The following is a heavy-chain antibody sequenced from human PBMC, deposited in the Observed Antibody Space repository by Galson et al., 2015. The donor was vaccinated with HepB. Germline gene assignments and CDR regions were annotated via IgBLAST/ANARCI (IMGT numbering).Heavy chain of an antibody. CDR1: GYSFTSYW. CDR3: ARGAQEYCSGGSCYSGDY. V-gene: IGHV5-51*03. Sequence: QSGAEVKKPGESLKISCKGSGYSFTSYWIGWVRQMPGKGLEWMGIIYPGDSDTRYSPSFQGQVTISADKSISTAYLQWSSLKASDTAMYYCARGAQEYCSGGSCYSGDYWGQGTLVTVSS. CDR2: IYPGDSDT. D-gene: IGHD2-15*01. J-gene: IGHJ4*02.